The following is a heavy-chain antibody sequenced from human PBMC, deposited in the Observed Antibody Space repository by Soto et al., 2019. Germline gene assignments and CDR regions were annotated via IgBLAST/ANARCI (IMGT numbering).Heavy chain of an antibody. CDR1: GYTFISYG. D-gene: IGHD2-8*01. Sequence: QVQLAQSGPEMKKPGASVTVSCKASGYTFISYGITWVRQAPGQGLEWVGWISPYNGDTNYAQSLQGRLSMTTDATTSTAYMYLRSLRSDDTAVYYCARAGGGYCTNGVCYGDNWFDPWGQGTLVSVSS. CDR3: ARAGGGYCTNGVCYGDNWFDP. CDR2: ISPYNGDT. J-gene: IGHJ5*02. V-gene: IGHV1-18*01.